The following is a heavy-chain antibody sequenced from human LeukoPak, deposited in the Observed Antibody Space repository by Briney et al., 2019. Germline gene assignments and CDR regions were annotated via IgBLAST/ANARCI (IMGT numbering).Heavy chain of an antibody. CDR2: IYHSGST. CDR3: AISGDYPSGYYFDY. Sequence: SETLSLTCTVSGYSISSGYYWGWIRQPPGKGLEWIGSIYHSGSTYYNPSLKSRVTISVDTSKNQFSLKLSSVTAADTAVYYCAISGDYPSGYYFDYWGQGTLVTVSS. D-gene: IGHD4-17*01. J-gene: IGHJ4*02. CDR1: GYSISSGYY. V-gene: IGHV4-38-2*02.